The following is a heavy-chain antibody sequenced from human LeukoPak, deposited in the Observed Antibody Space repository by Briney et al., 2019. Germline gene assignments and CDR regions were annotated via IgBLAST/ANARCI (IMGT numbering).Heavy chain of an antibody. CDR2: IFSGST. J-gene: IGHJ4*02. CDR1: GGSISGYY. Sequence: SETLSLTCTVSGGSISGYYWSWIRQPPGKGLEWIGSIFSGSTKYNPSLKSRVTISVDTSKNQFSLRLSSVTAADTAVYYCARRGFFDYWGQGTLVTVSS. D-gene: IGHD3-10*01. V-gene: IGHV4-59*01. CDR3: ARRGFFDY.